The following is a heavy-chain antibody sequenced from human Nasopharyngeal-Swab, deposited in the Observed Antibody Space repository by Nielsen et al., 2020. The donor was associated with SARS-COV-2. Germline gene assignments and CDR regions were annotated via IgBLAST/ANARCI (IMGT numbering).Heavy chain of an antibody. V-gene: IGHV3-48*01. CDR3: AKSSHYGSEYYYYYYMDV. D-gene: IGHD3-10*01. J-gene: IGHJ6*03. CDR1: GFTFSSYS. Sequence: GGSLRLSCAASGFTFSSYSMNWVRQAPGKGLEWVSYISSSSSTIYYADSVKGRFTISRDNAKNSLYLQMNSLRAEDTAVYYCAKSSHYGSEYYYYYYMDVWGKGTTVTVSS. CDR2: ISSSSSTI.